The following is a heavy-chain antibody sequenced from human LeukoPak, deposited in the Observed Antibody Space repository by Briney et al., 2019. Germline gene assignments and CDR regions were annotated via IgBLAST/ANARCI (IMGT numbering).Heavy chain of an antibody. CDR3: ARGRVIGGVAHRQIYFDS. CDR1: GYTFTNFD. Sequence: ASVKVSCKASGYTFTNFDIHWVRQATGQGLEWMGWMNPNSGNAGYAQKFQGRVAFSRDTSTSTAYMELTNLRFDDTALYYCARGRVIGGVAHRQIYFDSWGEGTLVTVYS. V-gene: IGHV1-8*01. D-gene: IGHD3-16*01. CDR2: MNPNSGNA. J-gene: IGHJ4*02.